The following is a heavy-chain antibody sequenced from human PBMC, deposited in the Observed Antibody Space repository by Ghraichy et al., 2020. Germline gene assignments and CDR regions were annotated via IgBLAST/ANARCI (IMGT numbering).Heavy chain of an antibody. CDR1: GDSISSGDYY. CDR3: ARVVDVHILDH. J-gene: IGHJ4*02. V-gene: IGHV4-31*03. Sequence: SETLSLTCTVFGDSISSGDYYWTWIRQHPGKGLEWIGNIYNSGSAYYNSSLKTRVDIRVDASSNQFALKLRSVTAADTAVYYCARVVDVHILDHWGRGTLVTVSS. D-gene: IGHD2-21*01. CDR2: IYNSGSA.